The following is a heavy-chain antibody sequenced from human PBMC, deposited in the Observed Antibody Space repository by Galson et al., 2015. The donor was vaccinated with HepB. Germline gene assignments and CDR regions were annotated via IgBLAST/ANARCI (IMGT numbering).Heavy chain of an antibody. CDR1: GFTFSSYG. CDR2: ISYDGSNK. Sequence: SLRLSCAASGFTFSSYGMHWVRQAPGKGLEWVAVISYDGSNKYYADSVKGRFTISRDNSKNTLYLQMNSLRAEDTAVYYCAKAAPEDIVVVPAAPDYYYYGMDVWGQGTTVTVSS. V-gene: IGHV3-30*18. CDR3: AKAAPEDIVVVPAAPDYYYYGMDV. D-gene: IGHD2-2*01. J-gene: IGHJ6*02.